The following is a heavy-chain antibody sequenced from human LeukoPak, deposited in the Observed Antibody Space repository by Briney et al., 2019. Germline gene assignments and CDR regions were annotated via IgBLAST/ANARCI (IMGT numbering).Heavy chain of an antibody. J-gene: IGHJ4*02. CDR3: ARIENRYLLMAPY. Sequence: ASVKVSCKASGYTFTSYDIHWVRQATGQGLEWMGRMNPNRGNTNYAQKLQGRVTMTTDTSTSTAYMELRSLRSDDTAVYYCARIENRYLLMAPYWGQGTLVTVSS. CDR1: GYTFTSYD. V-gene: IGHV1-18*01. CDR2: MNPNRGNT. D-gene: IGHD3-9*01.